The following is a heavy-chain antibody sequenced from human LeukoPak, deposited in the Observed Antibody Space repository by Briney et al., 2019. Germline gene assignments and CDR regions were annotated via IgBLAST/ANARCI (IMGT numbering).Heavy chain of an antibody. J-gene: IGHJ4*02. V-gene: IGHV5-51*01. CDR1: EYRFANYW. Sequence: GASLKISCKGSEYRFANYWIGWVRQMPGKGLEWMGIIYPGDSDTRYSPSFQGQVTISADKSISTAYLQWSSLKASDTAMYYCARRGIAAAGTDYWGQGTLVTVSS. D-gene: IGHD6-13*01. CDR3: ARRGIAAAGTDY. CDR2: IYPGDSDT.